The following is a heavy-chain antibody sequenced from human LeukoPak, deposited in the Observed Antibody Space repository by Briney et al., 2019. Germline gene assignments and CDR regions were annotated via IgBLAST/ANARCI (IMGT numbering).Heavy chain of an antibody. D-gene: IGHD3-10*01. Sequence: ASVKVSCKASGGTFSSYAISWVRQAPGQGLEWMGIISPSGGSTSYAQKFQGRVTMTRDTSTSTVYMELSRLRSDDTAVYYCATSNYGSAFDIWGQGTMVTVSS. V-gene: IGHV1-46*01. CDR1: GGTFSSYA. J-gene: IGHJ3*02. CDR2: ISPSGGST. CDR3: ATSNYGSAFDI.